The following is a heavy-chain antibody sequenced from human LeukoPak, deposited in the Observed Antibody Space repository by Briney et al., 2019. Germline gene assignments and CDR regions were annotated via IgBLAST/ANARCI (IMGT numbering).Heavy chain of an antibody. J-gene: IGHJ4*02. CDR2: IYSGGST. D-gene: IGHD5-24*01. CDR3: ASRVGYSVDY. CDR1: GFTVSSNY. V-gene: IGHV3-53*01. Sequence: GGSLRLSCAASGFTVSSNYMSWVRQAPGKGVEWVSSIYSGGSTYYSDSLKGRFTISRDNARNSLYLQMNSLRAEDTAVYYCASRVGYSVDYWGQGTLVTVSS.